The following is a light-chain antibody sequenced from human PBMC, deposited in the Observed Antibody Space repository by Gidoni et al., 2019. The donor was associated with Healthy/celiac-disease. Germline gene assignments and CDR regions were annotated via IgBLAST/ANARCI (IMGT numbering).Light chain of an antibody. Sequence: EIVLTQSPGTLSLSPGERATLSCRASQSVSSSYLAWYQQKPGQAPRLLIYGASSRATGIPDKFSGSGPGTDFTLTISRLEPEDFAVYYCQQYGSSPPNTFXQXTRLEIK. CDR1: QSVSSSY. CDR2: GAS. V-gene: IGKV3-20*01. CDR3: QQYGSSPPNT. J-gene: IGKJ5*01.